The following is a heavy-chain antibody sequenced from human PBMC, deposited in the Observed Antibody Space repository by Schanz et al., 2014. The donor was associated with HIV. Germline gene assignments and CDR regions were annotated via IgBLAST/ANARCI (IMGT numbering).Heavy chain of an antibody. Sequence: EVQLVESGGGLVQPGGSLRLSCAASGFTFSDYSMNWVRQAPGKGLEWVSSISSSSSYIYYADSVKGRFTISRDNAKNSLYLQMNSLRAGDTAVYYCARVKYCSGTSCPWSWYFDLWGRGTLVTVSS. CDR1: GFTFSDYS. CDR3: ARVKYCSGTSCPWSWYFDL. CDR2: ISSSSSYI. J-gene: IGHJ2*01. D-gene: IGHD2-2*01. V-gene: IGHV3-21*02.